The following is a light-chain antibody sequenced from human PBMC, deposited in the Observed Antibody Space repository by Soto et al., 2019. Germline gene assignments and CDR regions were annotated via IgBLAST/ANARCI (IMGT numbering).Light chain of an antibody. J-gene: IGKJ4*01. CDR3: QQYGSSPVT. V-gene: IGKV3-20*01. CDR1: QSVSTSY. CDR2: GAT. Sequence: EIMLTQSPGTLSLSPGERATLSCRASQSVSTSYLAWYQVKPGQAPRLLIYGATRRATGIPDGFSGSGSGTDFTLTISKVEPEDFAVYYCQQYGSSPVTFGGGTKVEIK.